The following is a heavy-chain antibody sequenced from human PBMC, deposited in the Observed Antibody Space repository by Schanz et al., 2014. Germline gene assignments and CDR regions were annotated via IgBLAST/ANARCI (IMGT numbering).Heavy chain of an antibody. CDR2: VYFSGTT. D-gene: IGHD3-16*01. V-gene: IGHV4-39*01. J-gene: IGHJ5*02. Sequence: QLQLQESGPGLVKPSETLSLTCTVSGGSISSGESYWGWIRQSPEEGLQYIGCVYFSGTTAYSPSLKGRATISFHTPKIQCPLMWPSVPAADTAVYFCARHGGYYDVLNSFDIWGQGTLVTVSS. CDR3: ARHGGYYDVLNSFDI. CDR1: GGSISSGESY.